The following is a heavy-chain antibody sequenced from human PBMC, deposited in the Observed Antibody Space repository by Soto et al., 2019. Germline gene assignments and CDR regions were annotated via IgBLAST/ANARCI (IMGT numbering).Heavy chain of an antibody. CDR1: GYTFTSYG. J-gene: IGHJ4*02. CDR2: ICAYNGNT. Sequence: EASVKVSCKASGYTFTSYGISWVRQAPGQGLEWMGWICAYNGNTNYARKLQGRVTMTTDTSTSTAYMELRSLRSDDTAVYYCARVQRQQLVLRHNFDYWGQGTLVTVSS. D-gene: IGHD6-13*01. CDR3: ARVQRQQLVLRHNFDY. V-gene: IGHV1-18*01.